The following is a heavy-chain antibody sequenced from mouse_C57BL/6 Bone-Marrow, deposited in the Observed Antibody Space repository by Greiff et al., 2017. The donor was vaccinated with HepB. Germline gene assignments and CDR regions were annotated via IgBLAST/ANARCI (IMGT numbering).Heavy chain of an antibody. CDR2: IYPGDGDT. CDR3: ARSAIYDGYYGFAY. Sequence: VKLMESGPELVKPGASVKISCKASGYAFSSSWMNWVKQRPGKGLEWIGRIYPGDGDTNYNGKFKGKATLTADKSSSTAYMQLSSLTSEDSAVYFSARSAIYDGYYGFAYWGQGTLVTVSA. CDR1: GYAFSSSW. J-gene: IGHJ3*01. V-gene: IGHV1-82*01. D-gene: IGHD2-3*01.